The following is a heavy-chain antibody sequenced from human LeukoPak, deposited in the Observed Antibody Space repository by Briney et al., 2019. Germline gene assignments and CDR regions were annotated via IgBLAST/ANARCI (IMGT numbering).Heavy chain of an antibody. Sequence: GGSLRLSCAASGFTFDDYAMHWVRQAPGKGLEWVSLITWDGGNTYYADSLKGRFTISRDNSKNSLYLQMNSLRAEDTAVYYCARDEVYFSRWGQGTLVTVSS. J-gene: IGHJ4*02. CDR1: GFTFDDYA. V-gene: IGHV3-43D*03. CDR2: ITWDGGNT. D-gene: IGHD3-3*01. CDR3: ARDEVYFSR.